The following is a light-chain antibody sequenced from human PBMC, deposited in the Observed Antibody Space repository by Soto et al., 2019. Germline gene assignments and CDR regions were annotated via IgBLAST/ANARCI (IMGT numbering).Light chain of an antibody. CDR3: QQYYSTPPT. CDR2: WAS. Sequence: DIVMTQSPDYLAVSLGERATINCKSSQSVLYSSNNENYLAWYQQKPGQPPNLLIYWASTRESGVPDRFSGSGSGTDFTLTISSLQAEDVAVYYCQQYYSTPPTFGQGTKVEIK. CDR1: QSVLYSSNNENY. J-gene: IGKJ1*01. V-gene: IGKV4-1*01.